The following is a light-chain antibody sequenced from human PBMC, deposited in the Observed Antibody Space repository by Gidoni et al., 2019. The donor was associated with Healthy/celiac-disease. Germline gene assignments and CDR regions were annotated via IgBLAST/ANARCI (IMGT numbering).Light chain of an antibody. Sequence: DLVMTQSPLSLPVTPGEPASIPCRSSQSLLHSNGYNYLDWYLQKPGQSPQLLIYLGSNRASGVPDRFSGSGSGTDFTLKISRVEAEDVGVYYCMQALQTPPTFXQXTKVEIK. CDR3: MQALQTPPT. V-gene: IGKV2-28*01. CDR2: LGS. CDR1: QSLLHSNGYNY. J-gene: IGKJ1*01.